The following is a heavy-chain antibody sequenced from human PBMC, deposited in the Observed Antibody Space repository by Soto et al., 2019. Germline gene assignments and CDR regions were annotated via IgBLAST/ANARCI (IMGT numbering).Heavy chain of an antibody. CDR3: ASMGWLQPD. J-gene: IGHJ1*01. Sequence: PSETLSLTCTVSVGSISSYDWSWIRQPPGKGLECIGYIYYSATTNYNPSLKSRVTISVDTSKDQFSLKLSSVTAADTAVYYCASMGWLQPDWAQGTIVTVSS. CDR2: IYYSATT. D-gene: IGHD5-12*01. V-gene: IGHV4-59*13. CDR1: VGSISSYD.